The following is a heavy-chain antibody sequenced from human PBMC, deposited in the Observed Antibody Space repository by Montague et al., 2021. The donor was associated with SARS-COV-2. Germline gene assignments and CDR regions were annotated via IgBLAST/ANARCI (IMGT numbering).Heavy chain of an antibody. J-gene: IGHJ4*02. V-gene: IGHV4-4*07. D-gene: IGHD3-10*01. Sequence: SETLSLTCSVSGDSITNHYWSWIRQPAGKGLEWIGRMYFTGKTNFSPFFSSRLTMSADTSKNQFSLKLTSVTAAGTAIYFCARDRFDFGAGRQGTIDFWGQGTLVTVSS. CDR3: ARDRFDFGAGRQGTIDF. CDR2: MYFTGKT. CDR1: GDSITNHY.